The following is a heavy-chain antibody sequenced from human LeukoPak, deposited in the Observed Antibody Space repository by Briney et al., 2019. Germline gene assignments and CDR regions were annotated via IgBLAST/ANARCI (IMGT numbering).Heavy chain of an antibody. V-gene: IGHV4-34*01. CDR2: INHSGST. CDR1: GGSFSGYY. CDR3: AGNDYYGSGSYPY. D-gene: IGHD3-10*01. Sequence: PSETLSLTCAVYGGSFSGYYWSWIRQPPGKGLEWIGEINHSGSTNYNPSLKSRVTISVDTSKNQFSLKLSSVTAADTAVYYCAGNDYYGSGSYPYWGQGTLVTVSS. J-gene: IGHJ4*02.